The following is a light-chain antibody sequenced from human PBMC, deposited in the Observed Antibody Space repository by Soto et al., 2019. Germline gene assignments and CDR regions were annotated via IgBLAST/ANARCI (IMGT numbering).Light chain of an antibody. CDR1: QYISSW. V-gene: IGKV1-5*03. CDR2: KGS. CDR3: QQYNSQRT. J-gene: IGKJ1*01. Sequence: DIQMTQSPSTLSASVGDRVTITCRASQYISSWLAWYQQKPGKAPKLLIYKGSSLESGVPSRFSGSGSGTEFTLTISSLQPDDFATYYCQQYNSQRTFGQGTKVEIK.